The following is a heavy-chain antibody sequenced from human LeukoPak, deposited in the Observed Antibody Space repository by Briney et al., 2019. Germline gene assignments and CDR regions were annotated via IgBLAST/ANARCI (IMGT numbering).Heavy chain of an antibody. CDR2: ISGSGGST. V-gene: IGHV3-23*01. J-gene: IGHJ4*02. CDR3: AKYSSSWYYLDY. CDR1: GFTFSSYA. Sequence: GGSLRLSCAASGFTFSSYAMSWVRQAPGKGLERVSAISGSGGSTYYADSVKGRFTISRDNSKNTLYLQMNSLRAEDTAVYYCAKYSSSWYYLDYWGQGTLVTVSS. D-gene: IGHD6-13*01.